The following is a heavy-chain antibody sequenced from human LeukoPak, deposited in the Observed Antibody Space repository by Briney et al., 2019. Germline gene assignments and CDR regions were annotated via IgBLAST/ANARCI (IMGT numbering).Heavy chain of an antibody. CDR3: ARDRRDWNYLSRWFDP. J-gene: IGHJ5*02. CDR1: GFTFSSYA. CDR2: ISYDGSNK. D-gene: IGHD1-7*01. V-gene: IGHV3-30-3*01. Sequence: GGSLRLSCAACGFTFSSYAMHLVRQAPGKGLEWVAVISYDGSNKYYADPVKGRFTISRDNSKNTLYLQMNSLRAEDTAVYYCARDRRDWNYLSRWFDPWGQGTLVTVSS.